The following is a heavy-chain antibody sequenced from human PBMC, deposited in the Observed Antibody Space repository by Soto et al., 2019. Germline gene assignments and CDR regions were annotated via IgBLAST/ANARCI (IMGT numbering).Heavy chain of an antibody. Sequence: GGSLRLSCAASGFTFSSYGMHWVRQAPGKGLEWVAVISYDGSNKYYADSVKGRFTISRDNSKNTLYLQMNSLRAEDTAVYYCAKVLVPTENWFDPWGQGTLVTVSS. CDR2: ISYDGSNK. CDR3: AKVLVPTENWFDP. J-gene: IGHJ5*02. V-gene: IGHV3-30*18. CDR1: GFTFSSYG. D-gene: IGHD2-8*01.